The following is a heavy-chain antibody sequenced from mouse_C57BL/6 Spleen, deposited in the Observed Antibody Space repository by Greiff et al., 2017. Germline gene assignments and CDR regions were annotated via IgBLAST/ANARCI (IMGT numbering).Heavy chain of an antibody. D-gene: IGHD2-1*01. Sequence: QVQLQQPGAELVMPGASVKLSCKASGYTFTSYWMHWVKQRPGQGLEWIGEIDPSDGNTNYNQKFKGKSTLTVDKSSSTAYMQLSSLTSEDSAVYYCARSRADYGSYWDFGGWGTGTTGTVAS. J-gene: IGHJ1*03. CDR3: ARSRADYGSYWDFGG. CDR1: GYTFTSYW. CDR2: IDPSDGNT. V-gene: IGHV1-69*01.